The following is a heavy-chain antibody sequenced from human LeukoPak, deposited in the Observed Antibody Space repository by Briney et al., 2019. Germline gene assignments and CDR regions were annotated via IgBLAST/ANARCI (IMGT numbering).Heavy chain of an antibody. CDR3: AKCFFPGSGWYDYYFDY. J-gene: IGHJ4*02. D-gene: IGHD6-19*01. CDR1: GFTFSNYA. Sequence: GGSLRLSCAVSGFTFSNYAMNWVRQAPGKGLEWVSGISGSGGSTYYADSVKGRFTISRDNSKNTLYLQMNSLSAEDTAVYSCAKCFFPGSGWYDYYFDYWGQGTLVTVSS. V-gene: IGHV3-23*01. CDR2: ISGSGGST.